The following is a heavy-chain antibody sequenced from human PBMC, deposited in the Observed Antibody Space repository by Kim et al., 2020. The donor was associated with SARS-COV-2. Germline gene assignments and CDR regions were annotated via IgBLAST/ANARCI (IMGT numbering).Heavy chain of an antibody. CDR3: ARQQVYDTSGYYDVGAFDI. D-gene: IGHD3-22*01. V-gene: IGHV4-39*01. J-gene: IGHJ3*02. Sequence: SETLSLTCTVYGGSISSSNYYWGWIRQPPGKGLEWIGSIYYSGGTYYKPSLKSRVTISVDMSKSQFSLKLNSVTAADTAVYFCARQQVYDTSGYYDVGAFDIWGQGTMVTVSS. CDR2: IYYSGGT. CDR1: GGSISSSNYY.